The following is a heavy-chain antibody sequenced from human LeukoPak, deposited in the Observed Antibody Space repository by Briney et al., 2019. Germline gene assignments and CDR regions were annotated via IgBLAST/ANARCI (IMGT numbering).Heavy chain of an antibody. V-gene: IGHV3-53*01. D-gene: IGHD1-1*01. CDR3: ARDSETETGWYYYGMDV. CDR2: LYSGGST. J-gene: IGHJ6*02. Sequence: GGSLRLPCAASGFTVSTNYMNWVRQAPGKGLEWVSVLYSGGSTYYADSVKGRFTISRDNSKNTVYLQMKSLRAEDTAVYYCARDSETETGWYYYGMDVWGQGTTVTVSS. CDR1: GFTVSTNY.